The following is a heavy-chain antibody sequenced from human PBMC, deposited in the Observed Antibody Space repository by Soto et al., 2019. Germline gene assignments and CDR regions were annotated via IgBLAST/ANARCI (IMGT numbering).Heavy chain of an antibody. D-gene: IGHD2-15*01. CDR1: GYTFTSYA. Sequence: ASVKVSCKASGYTFTSYAMHWVRQATGQRLEWIGWINAGTGNTKYSQKFQGRVTITRETSASTAYMELSSLRSEDTAVYYCARALGYCSGGRCYSWFDPWGQGTLVTVSS. J-gene: IGHJ5*02. CDR3: ARALGYCSGGRCYSWFDP. V-gene: IGHV1-3*01. CDR2: INAGTGNT.